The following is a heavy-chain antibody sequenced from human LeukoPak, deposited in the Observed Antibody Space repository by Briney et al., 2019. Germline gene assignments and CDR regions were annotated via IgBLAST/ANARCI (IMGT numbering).Heavy chain of an antibody. Sequence: SETLSLTCAVSGGSISSGGYPWSWIRQPPGKGLEWIGYIYHSGSTYYNPSLKSRVTISVDRSKNQFSLKLSSVTAADTAVYYCARASYGGNSYDYWGQGTLVTVSS. CDR3: ARASYGGNSYDY. J-gene: IGHJ4*02. D-gene: IGHD4-23*01. V-gene: IGHV4-30-2*01. CDR2: IYHSGST. CDR1: GGSISSGGYP.